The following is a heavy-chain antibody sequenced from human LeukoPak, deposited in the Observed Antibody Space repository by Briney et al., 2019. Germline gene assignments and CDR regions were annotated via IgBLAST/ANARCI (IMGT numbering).Heavy chain of an antibody. CDR3: ARVRNYFDY. CDR2: IYSGGST. Sequence: GTLSLTCAVSGGSISSSNWWSWVRQAPGKGLEWVSVIYSGGSTYYADSVKGRFTISRDNSKNTLYLQMNSLRAEDTAVYYCARVRNYFDYWGQGTLVTVSS. CDR1: GGSISSSNW. J-gene: IGHJ4*02. V-gene: IGHV3-53*01.